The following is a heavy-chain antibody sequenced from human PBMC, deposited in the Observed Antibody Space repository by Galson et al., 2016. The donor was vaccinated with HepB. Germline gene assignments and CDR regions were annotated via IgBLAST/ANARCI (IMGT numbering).Heavy chain of an antibody. D-gene: IGHD1-14*01. V-gene: IGHV3-23*01. J-gene: IGHJ6*04. CDR1: GFTFNYYA. CDR3: AKAPDSSYSYYYGMDV. CDR2: ISGSGDAT. Sequence: SLRLSCAASGFTFNYYAMTWVRQAAGKGLEWVSAISGSGDATYYAGSVKGRFTISRDSSKNTVYLEMNSLRAEDTAVYYCAKAPDSSYSYYYGMDVWGKGTTVTVSS.